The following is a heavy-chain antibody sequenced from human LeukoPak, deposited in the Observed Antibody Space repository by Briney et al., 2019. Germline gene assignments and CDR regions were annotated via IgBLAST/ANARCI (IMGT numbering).Heavy chain of an antibody. D-gene: IGHD3-10*01. V-gene: IGHV3-21*01. J-gene: IGHJ3*02. CDR1: GFTFSSYS. CDR3: ARDEVHYYGSGSYAFDI. CDR2: ISSSSSYI. Sequence: GGSLRLSCAASGFTFSSYSMNWVRQAPGKGLEWVSSISSSSSYIYYADSVKGRFTISRDNAKNSLYLQMNSLRAEDTAVYYCARDEVHYYGSGSYAFDIWGQGTMVTVSS.